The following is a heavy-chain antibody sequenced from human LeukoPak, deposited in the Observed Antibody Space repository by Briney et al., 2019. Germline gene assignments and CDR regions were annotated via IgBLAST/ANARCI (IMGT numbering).Heavy chain of an antibody. D-gene: IGHD3-10*01. CDR3: ARDPYGSGAFYI. CDR2: IYTDGRT. V-gene: IGHV3-66*01. Sequence: GGSLRLSCAASGFTFSDYYMSWIRQAPGKGLEWVSAIYTDGRTYYADSVKGRFTISRDNSKNTLYLQMNSLRAEDTAVYFCARDPYGSGAFYIWGQGTMIAVSS. CDR1: GFTFSDYY. J-gene: IGHJ3*02.